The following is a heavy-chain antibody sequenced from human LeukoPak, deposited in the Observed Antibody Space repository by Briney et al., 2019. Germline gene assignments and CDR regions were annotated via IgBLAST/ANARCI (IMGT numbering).Heavy chain of an antibody. D-gene: IGHD3-3*01. CDR1: AFTFRTYP. J-gene: IGHJ4*02. CDR3: AKNRFLEWSRFFDY. V-gene: IGHV3-23*01. Sequence: GGSLRLSCAASAFTFRTYPMSWVRQAPGNGLQWVSGISASDESTYYADSVKGRFTISRDNSKNTLYLQMNSLRAEDTAVYYCAKNRFLEWSRFFDYWGQGTLVTVSS. CDR2: ISASDEST.